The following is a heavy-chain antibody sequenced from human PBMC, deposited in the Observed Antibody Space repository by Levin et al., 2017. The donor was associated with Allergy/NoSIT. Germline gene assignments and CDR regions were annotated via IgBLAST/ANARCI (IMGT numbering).Heavy chain of an antibody. J-gene: IGHJ4*02. V-gene: IGHV3-23*01. CDR2: ISARDHST. CDR1: GFTFSNYA. CDR3: AKVLPSDYGDSYDY. Sequence: GESLKISCAASGFTFSNYAMSWVRQAPGKGLEWVSAISARDHSTYYADSVKGRFTVSRDNSKNTLYLQMNSLRAEDTALYFCAKVLPSDYGDSYDYWGQGTLVTVSS. D-gene: IGHD4-17*01.